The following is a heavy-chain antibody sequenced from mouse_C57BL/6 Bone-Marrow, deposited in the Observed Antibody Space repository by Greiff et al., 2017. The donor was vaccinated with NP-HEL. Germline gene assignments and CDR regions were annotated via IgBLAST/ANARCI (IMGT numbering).Heavy chain of an antibody. D-gene: IGHD4-1*01. Sequence: EVKVVESGGGLVQPGESLKLSCESNEYEFPSHDMSWVRKTPEKRLELVAAINSDGGSTYYPDTMERRFIISRDNTKKTLYLQMSSLRSEDTALYYCARQRGLANWDWYFDVWGTGTTVTVSS. CDR1: EYEFPSHD. J-gene: IGHJ1*03. V-gene: IGHV5-2*01. CDR2: INSDGGST. CDR3: ARQRGLANWDWYFDV.